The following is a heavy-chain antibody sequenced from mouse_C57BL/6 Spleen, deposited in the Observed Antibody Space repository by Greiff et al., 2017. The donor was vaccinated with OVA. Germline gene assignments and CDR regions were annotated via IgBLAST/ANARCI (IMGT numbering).Heavy chain of an antibody. CDR3: ARSTTVVAKDY. J-gene: IGHJ2*01. CDR2: IHPNSGST. D-gene: IGHD1-1*01. V-gene: IGHV1-64*01. CDR1: GYTFTSYW. Sequence: QVQLKQPGAELVKPGASVKLSCKASGYTFTSYWMHWVKQRPGQGLEWIGMIHPNSGSTNYNEKFKSKATLTVDKSSSTAYMQLSSLTSEDSAVYYCARSTTVVAKDYWGQGTTLTVSS.